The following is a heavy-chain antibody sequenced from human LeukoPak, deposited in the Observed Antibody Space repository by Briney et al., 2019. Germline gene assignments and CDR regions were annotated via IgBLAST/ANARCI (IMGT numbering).Heavy chain of an antibody. Sequence: GGSLRLSCAASGFSFSSYAVSWVRQAPGKGLEWVSGISDGGSRTYYADSVKGRFTISRDDSKNTLYLQMNSLRAEDTAVYYCAKDPLGGDCSSTSCYVLRPFDFWGQGTLVTVSS. J-gene: IGHJ4*02. CDR1: GFSFSSYA. CDR2: ISDGGSRT. V-gene: IGHV3-23*01. D-gene: IGHD2-2*01. CDR3: AKDPLGGDCSSTSCYVLRPFDF.